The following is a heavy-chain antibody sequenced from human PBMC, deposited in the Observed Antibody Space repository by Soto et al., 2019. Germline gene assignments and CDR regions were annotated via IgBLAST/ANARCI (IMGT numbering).Heavy chain of an antibody. D-gene: IGHD6-13*01. CDR2: IYYSGST. CDR3: ARGVAAAVNHFDS. Sequence: PSETLSLTCTVSGTSISSYYWSWIRQPPGKGLEWIGYIYYSGSTNYNPSLKSRVTISVDTSKNQFSLTLSSVTAADTAVCYRARGVAAAVNHFDSGGQEPLVTVPS. J-gene: IGHJ4*02. CDR1: GTSISSYY. V-gene: IGHV4-59*01.